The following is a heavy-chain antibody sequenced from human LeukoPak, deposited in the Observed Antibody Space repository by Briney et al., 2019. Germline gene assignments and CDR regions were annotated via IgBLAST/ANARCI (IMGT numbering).Heavy chain of an antibody. J-gene: IGHJ6*02. CDR3: ARDSPIIFSAAADHYGMDV. CDR2: IYYSGST. CDR1: GGSISSGGYY. D-gene: IGHD6-13*01. V-gene: IGHV4-31*03. Sequence: PSQTLSLTCTVSGGSISSGGYYWSWIRQHPGKGLEWIGYIYYSGSTYYNPSLKSRVTMSVDTSKNQFSLKLSSVTAADTAVYYCARDSPIIFSAAADHYGMDVWGQGTTVTVSS.